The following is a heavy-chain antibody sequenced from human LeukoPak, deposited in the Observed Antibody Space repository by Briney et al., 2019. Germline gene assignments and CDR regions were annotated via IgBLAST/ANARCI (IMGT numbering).Heavy chain of an antibody. CDR1: GGSISSYY. Sequence: SETLSLTCTVSGGSISSYYWSWIRQPAGKGLEWIGRIYTSGSTNYNPSLKSRVTLSVDTSKNQFSLRLSSVTAADTAVYYCAGASSSWTSSYFDCWGQGTLVTVSS. CDR2: IYTSGST. V-gene: IGHV4-4*07. CDR3: AGASSSWTSSYFDC. D-gene: IGHD6-13*01. J-gene: IGHJ4*02.